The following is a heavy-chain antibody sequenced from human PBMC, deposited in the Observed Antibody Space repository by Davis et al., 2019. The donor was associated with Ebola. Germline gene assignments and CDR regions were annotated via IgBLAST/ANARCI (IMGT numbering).Heavy chain of an antibody. V-gene: IGHV3-21*04. D-gene: IGHD3-22*01. CDR3: AKDLIQYYYDSSGYYYNYYYYGMDV. CDR1: GYTLTELS. J-gene: IGHJ6*02. CDR2: ISGRSDFM. Sequence: SCKVSGYTLTELSMHWVRQAPGQGLEWVSSISGRSDFMYYADSVKGRFTISRDNAKNSLYLQMNSLRAEDTALYYCAKDLIQYYYDSSGYYYNYYYYGMDVWGQGTTVTVSS.